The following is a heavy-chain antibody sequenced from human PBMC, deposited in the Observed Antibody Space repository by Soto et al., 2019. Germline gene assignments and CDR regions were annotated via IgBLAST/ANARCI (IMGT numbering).Heavy chain of an antibody. J-gene: IGHJ4*02. CDR2: ISSGGGTT. CDR1: GFTFSSYA. D-gene: IGHD6-19*01. V-gene: IGHV3-23*01. CDR3: AQSLIYNRGWYYFDS. Sequence: EVQLLESGGGLVQAGGSLRLSCAASGFTFSSYAMSWVRQAPGKGLEWVSAISSGGGTTYYADSVKGRFTISRDNSKNPLYLQMNSLRAEETALYYCAQSLIYNRGWYYFDSWGQGTLVTVSS.